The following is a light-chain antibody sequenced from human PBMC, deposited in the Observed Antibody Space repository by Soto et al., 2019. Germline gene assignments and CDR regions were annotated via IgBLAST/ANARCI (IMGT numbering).Light chain of an antibody. CDR1: QIIGSW. CDR3: QQANSFPFT. CDR2: AAS. V-gene: IGKV1-12*02. J-gene: IGKJ3*01. Sequence: DIQMTQSPSSVSASIGDRVTITCRASQIIGSWLAWYQQKPGKAPTLLIYAASSLQSGVPSRFSGSASGTDFTLTITSLQAEDSATYYCQQANSFPFTFGHGTKVDIK.